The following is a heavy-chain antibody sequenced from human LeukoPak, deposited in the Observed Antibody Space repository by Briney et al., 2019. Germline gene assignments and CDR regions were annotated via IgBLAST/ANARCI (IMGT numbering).Heavy chain of an antibody. D-gene: IGHD2-2*02. CDR1: GYSFPNYW. CDR3: ARGPYAYTSSATLGSYNWFDP. Sequence: RGESLQISCKGSGYSFPNYWIGWVRQMPGKGLEWMGITYPGDSHTRYSPSFQDQVTISVDKSISTAYLQWSSLKASDTAMYYCARGPYAYTSSATLGSYNWFDPWGQGSLVTVSS. J-gene: IGHJ5*02. CDR2: TYPGDSHT. V-gene: IGHV5-51*01.